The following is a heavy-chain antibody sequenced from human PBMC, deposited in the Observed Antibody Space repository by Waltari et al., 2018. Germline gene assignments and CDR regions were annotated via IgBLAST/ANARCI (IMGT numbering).Heavy chain of an antibody. V-gene: IGHV1-18*01. Sequence: QVQLVQSGAEVTTPGASVKVSCKASGYAFTNSGIGWVGQAPGQGLEWSGWISTYNGQTKYTQKFQGRVTTTTDTATSTVHLDLRSLKADDTAVYYCARISTGYTRGFFNFWGQGTLVTVSS. D-gene: IGHD2-8*02. J-gene: IGHJ4*02. CDR1: GYAFTNSG. CDR3: ARISTGYTRGFFNF. CDR2: ISTYNGQT.